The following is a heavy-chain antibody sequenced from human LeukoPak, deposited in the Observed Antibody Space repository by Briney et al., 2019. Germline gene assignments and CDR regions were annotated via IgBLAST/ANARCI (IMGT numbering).Heavy chain of an antibody. D-gene: IGHD3-22*01. V-gene: IGHV4-59*01. J-gene: IGHJ3*02. Sequence: PSETLSLTCTVSGGSISSYYWSWIRQPPGKGLEWIGYIYDSGSTNYNPSLKSRVTISVDTSKNQFSLKVSSVTAADTAVYYCASLTTADAFDIWGQGTMVTVSS. CDR3: ASLTTADAFDI. CDR1: GGSISSYY. CDR2: IYDSGST.